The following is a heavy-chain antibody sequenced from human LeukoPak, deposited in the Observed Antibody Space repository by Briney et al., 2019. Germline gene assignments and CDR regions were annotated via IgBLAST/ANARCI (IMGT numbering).Heavy chain of an antibody. CDR2: ISAYNGNT. CDR1: GYTFTSYG. D-gene: IGHD1-26*01. CDR3: ARDSARPVGATGPAFDY. V-gene: IGHV1-18*01. Sequence: WASVKVSCKASGYTFTSYGISWVRQAPGQGLEWMGWISAYNGNTNYAQKLQGRVTVSTDTSTSTAYMELKSLRSDDTAVYYCARDSARPVGATGPAFDYWGQGTLVTVSS. J-gene: IGHJ4*02.